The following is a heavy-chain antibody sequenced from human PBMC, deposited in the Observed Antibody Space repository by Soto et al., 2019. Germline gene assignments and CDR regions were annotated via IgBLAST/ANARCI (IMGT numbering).Heavy chain of an antibody. CDR1: GYIFNSFG. V-gene: IGHV1-18*01. J-gene: IGHJ4*02. CDR2: ISAYTGNT. CDR3: ARRWTTGEIDY. D-gene: IGHD4-17*01. Sequence: QVQLVQSGGEVKKPGASVKVSCKASGYIFNSFGISWVRQAPGQGLEWMGWISAYTGNTKYAQNFQGRVTMTTDTPTSTDYMELRSLRSDDTAVYYCARRWTTGEIDYWGQGTLVTVSS.